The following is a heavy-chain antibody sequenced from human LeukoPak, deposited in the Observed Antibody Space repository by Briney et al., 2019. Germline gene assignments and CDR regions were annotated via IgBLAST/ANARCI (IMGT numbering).Heavy chain of an antibody. D-gene: IGHD2-2*01. Sequence: GGSLRLSCAASGFTFSSYGMHWVRQAPGKGLEWVAVISYDGSNKYYADSVKGRFTISRDNSKNTLYLQMNSLRAEDTAVYYCAKDGGDGYQLLEYYFDYWSQGTLVTVSS. J-gene: IGHJ4*02. CDR3: AKDGGDGYQLLEYYFDY. V-gene: IGHV3-30*18. CDR1: GFTFSSYG. CDR2: ISYDGSNK.